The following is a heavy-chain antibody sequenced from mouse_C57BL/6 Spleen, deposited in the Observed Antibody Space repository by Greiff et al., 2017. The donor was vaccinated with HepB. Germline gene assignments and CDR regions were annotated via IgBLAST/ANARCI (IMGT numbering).Heavy chain of an antibody. V-gene: IGHV1-82*01. J-gene: IGHJ2*01. D-gene: IGHD1-1*01. CDR3: ARSAPYYGSSFDY. CDR1: GYAFSSSW. CDR2: IYPGDGDT. Sequence: QVQLQQSGPELVKPGASVKISCKASGYAFSSSWMNWVKQRPGKGLEWIGRIYPGDGDTNYNGKFKGKATLTADKSSSTAYMQLSSLTSEDSAVYFWARSAPYYGSSFDYWGQGTTLTVSS.